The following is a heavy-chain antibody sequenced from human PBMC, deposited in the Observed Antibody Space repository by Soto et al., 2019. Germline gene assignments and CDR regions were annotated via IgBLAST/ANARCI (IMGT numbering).Heavy chain of an antibody. J-gene: IGHJ6*02. D-gene: IGHD3-3*01. Sequence: PGGSLRLSCAPSGFTFSSYWMSWVRQAPGKGLEWVANIKQDGSEKYYVDSVKGRFTISRDNAKNSLYLQMNSLRAEDTAVYYCARDYRGLGVVILYYYYGMDVWGQRTIVTGSS. CDR3: ARDYRGLGVVILYYYYGMDV. V-gene: IGHV3-7*05. CDR2: IKQDGSEK. CDR1: GFTFSSYW.